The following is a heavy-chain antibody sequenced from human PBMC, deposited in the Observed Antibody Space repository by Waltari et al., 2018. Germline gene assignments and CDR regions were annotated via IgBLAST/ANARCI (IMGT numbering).Heavy chain of an antibody. V-gene: IGHV4-4*07. Sequence: QVQLQESGPGLVKPSETLSLTCTVSGGSISSSYWTWIRQPAGKGLEWIGRIYTSGSINYNPSLKSRVTMSVDTSKNQFSLKLSSVTAADTAVYYCARGTVVPNSYYYYIDVWGRGTTVTISS. CDR3: ARGTVVPNSYYYYIDV. CDR1: GGSISSSY. J-gene: IGHJ6*03. D-gene: IGHD2-2*01. CDR2: IYTSGSI.